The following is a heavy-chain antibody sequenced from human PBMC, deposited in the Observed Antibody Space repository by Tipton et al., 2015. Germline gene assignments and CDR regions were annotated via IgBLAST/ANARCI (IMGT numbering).Heavy chain of an antibody. J-gene: IGHJ4*01. CDR2: ISYSGST. CDR3: ARGADYYDSSDYYNVVPFDY. CDR1: GGSVSSGSYY. Sequence: TLSLTCTVSGGSVSSGSYYWSWIRQPPGKGLEWIGYISYSGSTNYNPSLKSRVIMSIDTSKDQFSLKLSSVTAADTAVYYCARGADYYDSSDYYNVVPFDYWGQGTLVTVSS. D-gene: IGHD3-22*01. V-gene: IGHV4-61*01.